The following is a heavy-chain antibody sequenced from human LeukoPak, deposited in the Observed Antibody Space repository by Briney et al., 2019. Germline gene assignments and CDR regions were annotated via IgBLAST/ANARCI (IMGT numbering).Heavy chain of an antibody. J-gene: IGHJ4*02. Sequence: SETLSLTCAVYGGSFSGYYWSWIRQPPGKGLEWIGEINHSGSTNYNPSLKSRVTISVDTSKNQFSLKLSSVTAADTAVYYCAKDVRFWGYSNGYDPDYWGQGTLVTVSS. D-gene: IGHD5-18*01. CDR1: GGSFSGYY. CDR3: AKDVRFWGYSNGYDPDY. V-gene: IGHV4-34*01. CDR2: INHSGST.